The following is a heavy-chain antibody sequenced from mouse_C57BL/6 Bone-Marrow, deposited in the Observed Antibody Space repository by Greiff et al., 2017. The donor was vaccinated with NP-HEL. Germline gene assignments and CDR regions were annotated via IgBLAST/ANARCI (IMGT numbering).Heavy chain of an antibody. CDR2: INPSNGGT. CDR3: ARSALITTVERGYFDV. J-gene: IGHJ1*03. CDR1: GYTFTSYW. Sequence: QVQLQQSGTELVKPGASVKLSCKASGYTFTSYWMHWVKQRPGQGLEWIGNINPSNGGTNYNEKFKSKATLTVDKSSSTAYMQLSSLTSEDSAVYYCARSALITTVERGYFDVWGTGTTVTVSS. D-gene: IGHD1-1*01. V-gene: IGHV1-53*01.